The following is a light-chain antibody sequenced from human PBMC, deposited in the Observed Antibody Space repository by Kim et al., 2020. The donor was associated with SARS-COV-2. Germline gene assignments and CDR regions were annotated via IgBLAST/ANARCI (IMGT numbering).Light chain of an antibody. J-gene: IGLJ3*02. CDR2: DVS. Sequence: QSALTQPASVSGSPGQSITISCTGTSSDVGGYNYVSWYQQHPGKAPKLMLFDVSQRPSGVSNRFSGSKSGNTASLTISGLRAEDEADYHCSSYTSSRTWVFGGGTQLTVL. CDR1: SSDVGGYNY. CDR3: SSYTSSRTWV. V-gene: IGLV2-14*01.